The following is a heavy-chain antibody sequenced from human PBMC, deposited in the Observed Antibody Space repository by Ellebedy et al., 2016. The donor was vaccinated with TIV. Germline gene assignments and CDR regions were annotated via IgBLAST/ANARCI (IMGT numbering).Heavy chain of an antibody. Sequence: GESLKISCAASGFTFSSYAMSWVRQAPGKGLEWVSAISGSGGSTYYADSVKGRFTISRDNSKNTLYLQMNSLRAEDTAVYYCAKDKLPHYYYYGMDVWGQGTTVTVSS. CDR1: GFTFSSYA. CDR2: ISGSGGST. V-gene: IGHV3-23*01. J-gene: IGHJ6*02. D-gene: IGHD2-15*01. CDR3: AKDKLPHYYYYGMDV.